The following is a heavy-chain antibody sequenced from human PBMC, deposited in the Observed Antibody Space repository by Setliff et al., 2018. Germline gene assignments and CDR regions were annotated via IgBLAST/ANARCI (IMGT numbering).Heavy chain of an antibody. CDR2: IYYRGTT. J-gene: IGHJ5*02. CDR3: AGYQGSGSNYKVVNWFDP. V-gene: IGHV4-59*12. CDR1: GGFIRDYY. D-gene: IGHD3-10*01. Sequence: PSETLSLTCTVSGGFIRDYYWNWIRQSPGKGLEWIGYIYYRGTTNYNSSLRSRATISVDTSKNRFSLQLSSVTAADTAVYYCAGYQGSGSNYKVVNWFDPWGQGTLVTVSS.